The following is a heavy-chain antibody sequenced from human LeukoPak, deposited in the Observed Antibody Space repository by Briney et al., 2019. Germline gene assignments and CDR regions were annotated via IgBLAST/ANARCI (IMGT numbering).Heavy chain of an antibody. CDR2: IRYDGSNK. V-gene: IGHV3-30*02. CDR3: AKGSGIGMITFGGIYY. J-gene: IGHJ4*02. Sequence: SGGSLRLSCAASGFTFSSYGMHWVRQAPGKGLDWVAFIRYDGSNKYYADSVKGRFTISRDNSKNTLYLQMNSLRAEDTAVYYCAKGSGIGMITFGGIYYWGQGTLVTVSS. CDR1: GFTFSSYG. D-gene: IGHD3-16*01.